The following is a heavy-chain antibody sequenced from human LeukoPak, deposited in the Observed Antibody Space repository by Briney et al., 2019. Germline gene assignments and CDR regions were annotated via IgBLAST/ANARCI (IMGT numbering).Heavy chain of an antibody. CDR2: IYYSGNT. CDR3: ARDKKDYYDSSGYYYFAFDI. CDR1: GGSISSSSYY. V-gene: IGHV4-39*07. J-gene: IGHJ3*02. D-gene: IGHD3-22*01. Sequence: PSETLSLTCTVSGGSISSSSYYWGWIRQPPGKGLEWIGSIYYSGNTYYNPSLKSRVTISVDTSKNQFSLKLSSVTAADTAVYYCARDKKDYYDSSGYYYFAFDIWGQGTMVNVSS.